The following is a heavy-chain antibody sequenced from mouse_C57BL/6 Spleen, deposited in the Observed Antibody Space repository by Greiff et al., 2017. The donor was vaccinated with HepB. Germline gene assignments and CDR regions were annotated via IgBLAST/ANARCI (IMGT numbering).Heavy chain of an antibody. V-gene: IGHV1-74*01. CDR2: IHPSDSDT. J-gene: IGHJ3*01. D-gene: IGHD1-1*02. Sequence: QVHVKQPGAELVKPGASVKVSCKASGYTFTSYWMHWVKQRPGQGLEWIGRIHPSDSDTNYNQKFKGKATLTVDKSSSTAYMQLSSLTSEDSAVYYCATYGKGAYWGQGTLVTVSA. CDR3: ATYGKGAY. CDR1: GYTFTSYW.